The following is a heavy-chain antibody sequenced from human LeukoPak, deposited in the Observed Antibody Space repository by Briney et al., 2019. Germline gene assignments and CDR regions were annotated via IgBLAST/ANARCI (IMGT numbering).Heavy chain of an antibody. CDR1: GFTFRRYW. D-gene: IGHD3-22*01. Sequence: PGGSLRLSCAASGFTFRRYWMNGVRQAPGKGLEWVANVKQDGSESYYVDSVKGRFTISRDNAKTSLYLQMNSLRAEDTAVYYCARTYYYDSGGYYAWGQGTLVTVSS. CDR2: VKQDGSES. J-gene: IGHJ4*02. CDR3: ARTYYYDSGGYYA. V-gene: IGHV3-7*01.